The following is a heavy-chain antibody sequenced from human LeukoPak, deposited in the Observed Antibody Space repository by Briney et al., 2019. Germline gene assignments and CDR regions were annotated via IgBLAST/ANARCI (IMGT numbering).Heavy chain of an antibody. Sequence: PSETLSLTCSVSVGSISSSYWSWIRQPPGKGLEWIGYIYYTGSTTYNPSLRSRVTISVDTSNNQFSLKLSSVTAADTAVYFCARRILDTSGNYWSFDPWGQGTLVTVSS. V-gene: IGHV4-59*01. CDR3: ARRILDTSGNYWSFDP. CDR1: VGSISSSY. D-gene: IGHD3-10*01. J-gene: IGHJ5*02. CDR2: IYYTGST.